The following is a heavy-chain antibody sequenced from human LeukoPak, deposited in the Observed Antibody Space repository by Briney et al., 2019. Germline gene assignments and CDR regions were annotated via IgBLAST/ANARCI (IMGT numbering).Heavy chain of an antibody. CDR1: GFTFSSYE. CDR3: ARDGSGWSRDY. J-gene: IGHJ4*02. CDR2: ISSSGSTI. D-gene: IGHD6-19*01. Sequence: PGGSPRLSCAASGFTFSSYEMNWVRQAPGKGLEWVSYISSSGSTIYYADSVKGRFTISRDNAKNSLYLQMNSLRVEDTALYYCARDGSGWSRDYWGQGTLVTVSS. V-gene: IGHV3-48*03.